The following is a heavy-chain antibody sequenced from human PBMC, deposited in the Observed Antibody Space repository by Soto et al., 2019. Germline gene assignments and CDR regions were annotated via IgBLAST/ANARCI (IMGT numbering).Heavy chain of an antibody. CDR1: GYTFTSYA. CDR2: INAGNGNT. J-gene: IGHJ4*02. V-gene: IGHV1-3*01. D-gene: IGHD4-4*01. Sequence: ASVKVSCKASGYTFTSYAMHWVRQAPGQRLEWMGWINAGNGNTKYSQKFQGRVTITRDTSASTAYMELSSLRSEDTAVYYCARAVRMTTVTTCGGYWGQGTLVTVSS. CDR3: ARAVRMTTVTTCGGY.